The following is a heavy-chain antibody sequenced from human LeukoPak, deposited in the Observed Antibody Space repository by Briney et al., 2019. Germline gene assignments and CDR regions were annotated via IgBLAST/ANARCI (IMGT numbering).Heavy chain of an antibody. D-gene: IGHD5-18*01. J-gene: IGHJ4*02. CDR1: GYTFTTYD. CDR3: ARGVMGYSYGYNHYFDY. V-gene: IGHV1-8*03. CDR2: MNPNSGNT. Sequence: ASVKVSCKASGYTFTTYDINWVRQAPGQGLEWMGWMNPNSGNTGFAQKFQGRVTITRNTSITTAYMELSGLRSEDTAVYYCARGVMGYSYGYNHYFDYWGQGTLVTVSS.